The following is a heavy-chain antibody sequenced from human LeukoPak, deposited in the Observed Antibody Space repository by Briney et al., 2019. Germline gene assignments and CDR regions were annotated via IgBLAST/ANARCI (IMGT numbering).Heavy chain of an antibody. CDR1: GFTFSSYA. V-gene: IGHV3-23*01. J-gene: IGHJ4*02. CDR2: ISGSGGST. CDR3: AKEWTVVPAASLGY. D-gene: IGHD2-2*01. Sequence: EGSLRLSCAASGFTFSSYAMSWVRQAPGKGLEWASAISGSGGSTYYAESVKGRFTISRDNSKNTLYLQMNSLRAEDTAVYYCAKEWTVVPAASLGYWGQGTLVTVSS.